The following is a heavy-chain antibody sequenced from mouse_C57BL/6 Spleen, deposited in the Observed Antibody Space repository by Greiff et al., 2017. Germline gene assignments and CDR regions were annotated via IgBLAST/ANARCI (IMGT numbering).Heavy chain of an antibody. CDR3: ARGSTVDAMDY. V-gene: IGHV1-81*01. CDR1: GYTFTSYG. Sequence: QVQLQQSGAELARPGASVKLSCKASGYTFTSYGISWVKQRTGQGLEWIGEIYPRSGNTYYNAKFKGKATLTADKSSSTAYMELRSLTSEDSAVYFCARGSTVDAMDYWGQGTSVTVSS. J-gene: IGHJ4*01. CDR2: IYPRSGNT. D-gene: IGHD1-1*01.